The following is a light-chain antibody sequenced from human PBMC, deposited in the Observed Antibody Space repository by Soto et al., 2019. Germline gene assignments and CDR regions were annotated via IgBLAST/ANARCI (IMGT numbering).Light chain of an antibody. V-gene: IGKV3-15*01. CDR2: GAS. Sequence: IVMTQSPATLSVSPGERATLSCRASQSVSRNLAWYQQKPGQAPRLLIYGASTRATGIPARFSGSGSGTEFTLTISRLQPEDFAVYYCQQYNNWPRTFGQGTKVDIK. CDR1: QSVSRN. CDR3: QQYNNWPRT. J-gene: IGKJ1*01.